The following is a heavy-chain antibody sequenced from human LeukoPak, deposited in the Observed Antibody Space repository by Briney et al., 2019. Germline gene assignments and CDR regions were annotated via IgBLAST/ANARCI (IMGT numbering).Heavy chain of an antibody. D-gene: IGHD1-1*01. CDR3: ARNRGVPNYYYYYMDV. J-gene: IGHJ6*03. Sequence: GGSLRLSCAVSGFTFEDYGMSWVRQAPGKGLEWVSVIYSGGSTYYADSVKGRFTISRDNSKNTLYLQMNSLRAEDTAVYYCARNRGVPNYYYYYMDVWGKGTTVTISS. CDR2: IYSGGST. V-gene: IGHV3-66*01. CDR1: GFTFEDYG.